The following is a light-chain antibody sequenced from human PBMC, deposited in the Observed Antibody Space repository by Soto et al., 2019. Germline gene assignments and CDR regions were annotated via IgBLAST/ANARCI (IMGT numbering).Light chain of an antibody. J-gene: IGKJ3*01. CDR3: QQSYSTPST. Sequence: DIQMTQSPSSLSASVRDRVTITCRASQSISTYLNWYQQKPGKVPKLLIYAAASLQSGVPSRFSGSGSGTDFTLTISSLQPEDFATYYCQQSYSTPSTFGPGTKVDIK. CDR1: QSISTY. V-gene: IGKV1-39*01. CDR2: AAA.